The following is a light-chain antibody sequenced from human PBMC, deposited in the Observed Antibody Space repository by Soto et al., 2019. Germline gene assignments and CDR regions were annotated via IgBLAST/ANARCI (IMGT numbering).Light chain of an antibody. Sequence: QSALTQPASVSGSPGLSIAISCTGTSRDVGGYKSLSWYQQQPGKVPKLMIYDVSNRPSGVSNRFSGSKSGNTASLTISGLQAEDEGDYYCSSYTTGGSYVFGTGTKLTVL. CDR3: SSYTTGGSYV. CDR1: SRDVGGYKS. CDR2: DVS. V-gene: IGLV2-14*01. J-gene: IGLJ1*01.